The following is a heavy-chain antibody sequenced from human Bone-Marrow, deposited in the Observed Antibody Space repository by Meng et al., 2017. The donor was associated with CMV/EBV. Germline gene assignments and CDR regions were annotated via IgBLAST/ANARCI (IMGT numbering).Heavy chain of an antibody. CDR3: ARDRPYNWNYVDV. CDR2: IYHSGST. CDR1: GYSISSGYY. J-gene: IGHJ6*02. D-gene: IGHD1-7*01. V-gene: IGHV4-38-2*02. Sequence: SETLSLTCAVSGYSISSGYYWGWIRQPPGKGLEWIGSIYHSGSTYYNPSLKSRVTISVDTSKNQFSLKLSSVTAAATAVYYCARDRPYNWNYVDVWGQGTTVTVSS.